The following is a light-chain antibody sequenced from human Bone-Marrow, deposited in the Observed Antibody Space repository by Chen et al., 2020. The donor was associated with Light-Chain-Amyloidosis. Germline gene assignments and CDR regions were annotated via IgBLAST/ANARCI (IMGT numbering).Light chain of an antibody. CDR2: EVN. CDR3: CSYAGDSWV. CDR1: SSDIGAYNF. V-gene: IGLV2-14*01. J-gene: IGLJ3*02. Sequence: QSALTQPASVSGSPGQSITISCTGTSSDIGAYNFVSWYQQHPGKAPKLIIYEVNNRPSEVSDRFSGSKSGNTASLTVSGLQAEDEADYYCCSYAGDSWVFGGGTKLTVL.